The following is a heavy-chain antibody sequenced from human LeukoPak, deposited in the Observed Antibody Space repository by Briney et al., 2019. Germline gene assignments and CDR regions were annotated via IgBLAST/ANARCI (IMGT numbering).Heavy chain of an antibody. Sequence: SGGSLRLSCAASGFTFSSYSMNWVRQAPGKGLEWVSSISSSSSYIYYADSVKGRFTISRDNAKNSLYLQMNSLRAEDTAVYYCARAPGVVEMATIMRGYYFDYWGQGTLVTVSS. V-gene: IGHV3-21*01. J-gene: IGHJ4*02. CDR1: GFTFSSYS. CDR2: ISSSSSYI. CDR3: ARAPGVVEMATIMRGYYFDY. D-gene: IGHD5-24*01.